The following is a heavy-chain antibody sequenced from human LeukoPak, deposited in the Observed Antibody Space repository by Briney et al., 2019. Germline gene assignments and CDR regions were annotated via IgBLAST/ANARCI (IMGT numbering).Heavy chain of an antibody. J-gene: IGHJ4*02. CDR1: GFTFSSYV. CDR3: AKQIFYSGTPGRPFDY. D-gene: IGHD1-26*01. CDR2: IGSSGSNT. V-gene: IGHV3-23*01. Sequence: QTGGSLRLSCAASGFTFSSYVMSWVRQAPGKGLEWVSTIGSSGSNTYYADSVKGRFTISRDNSRNTLYLQMNSLRAEDTAAYYCAKQIFYSGTPGRPFDYWGQGTLVIVSS.